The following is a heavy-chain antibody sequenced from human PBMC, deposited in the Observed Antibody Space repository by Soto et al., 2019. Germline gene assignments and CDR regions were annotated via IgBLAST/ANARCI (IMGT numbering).Heavy chain of an antibody. D-gene: IGHD2-2*01. V-gene: IGHV3-30-3*01. CDR2: ISYDGSNK. Sequence: RGSLRLSCASSVFTFSSYAMHWVRQAPGRGLEWVAVISYDGSNKYYADSVKGRFTISRDNSKNTLYLQMNSLRAEDTAVYYCARLGGYQLLSYYYGMDVWGQGTTVTVSS. J-gene: IGHJ6*01. CDR3: ARLGGYQLLSYYYGMDV. CDR1: VFTFSSYA.